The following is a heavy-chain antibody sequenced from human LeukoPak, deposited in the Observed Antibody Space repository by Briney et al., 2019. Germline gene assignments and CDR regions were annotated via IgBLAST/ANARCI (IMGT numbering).Heavy chain of an antibody. Sequence: GGSLRLSCAASGFMFTSYWMSWVRQAPGKGLEWVANINQDGSAKYYMDSVKGRFTISRDNAKKSLYLQMNSLRAEDTALYYCARMTAGRAFDIWGQGTMVTVSS. J-gene: IGHJ3*02. V-gene: IGHV3-7*01. CDR3: ARMTAGRAFDI. CDR1: GFMFTSYW. D-gene: IGHD1-26*01. CDR2: INQDGSAK.